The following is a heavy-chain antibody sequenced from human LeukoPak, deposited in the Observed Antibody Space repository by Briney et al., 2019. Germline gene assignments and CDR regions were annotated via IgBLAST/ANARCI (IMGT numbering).Heavy chain of an antibody. D-gene: IGHD5-18*01. CDR3: ARDKGGGVDTALAY. Sequence: SQTLSLTCAISGDSASSNSATWNWIRQSPSRGIEWLGRTYCRSNWYTNYAVSVKSRITINPDTSNNQFSLQLNSVTPEDTAVYYCARDKGGGVDTALAYWGQGTLVTVSS. CDR2: TYCRSNWYT. CDR1: GDSASSNSAT. J-gene: IGHJ4*02. V-gene: IGHV6-1*01.